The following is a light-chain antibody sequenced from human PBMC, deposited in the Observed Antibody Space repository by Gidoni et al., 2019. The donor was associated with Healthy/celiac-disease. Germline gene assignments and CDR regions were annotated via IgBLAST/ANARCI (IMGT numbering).Light chain of an antibody. Sequence: EIVLTQSPGTLSLSPGERATLSCRASQSVRSSYLAWYQQKPGQAPRLLIYGASSRATGIPDRFSGSGSGTDFTLTISRREPEDFAVYYCQQYGSSPQVTFGGXTKVEIK. CDR1: QSVRSSY. CDR2: GAS. V-gene: IGKV3-20*01. J-gene: IGKJ4*01. CDR3: QQYGSSPQVT.